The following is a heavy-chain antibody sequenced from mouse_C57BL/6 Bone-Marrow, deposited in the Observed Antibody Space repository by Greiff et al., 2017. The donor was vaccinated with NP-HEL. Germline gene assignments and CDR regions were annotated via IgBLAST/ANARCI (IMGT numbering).Heavy chain of an antibody. D-gene: IGHD2-1*01. CDR3: ARYGGNYAWFAY. Sequence: DVMLVESGGGLVQPGGSLSLSCAASGFTFTDYYMSWVRQPPGKALEWLGFIRNKANGYTTEYSASVKGRFTISRDNSQSILYLQMNALRAEDSATYYCARYGGNYAWFAYWGQGTLVTVSA. V-gene: IGHV7-3*01. CDR1: GFTFTDYY. CDR2: IRNKANGYTT. J-gene: IGHJ3*01.